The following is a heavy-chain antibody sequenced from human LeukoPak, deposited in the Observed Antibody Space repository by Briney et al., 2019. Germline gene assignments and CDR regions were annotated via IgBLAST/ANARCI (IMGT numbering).Heavy chain of an antibody. CDR1: GFTFSSYS. V-gene: IGHV3-20*01. Sequence: AGGSLRLSCAASGFTFSSYSMNWVRQAPGKGLEWVSGINWNGGSTGYADSVKGRFTISRDNAKNSLYLQMNSLRAEDTALYHCARDGGTDDAFDIWGQGTMVTVSS. D-gene: IGHD1-26*01. J-gene: IGHJ3*02. CDR3: ARDGGTDDAFDI. CDR2: INWNGGST.